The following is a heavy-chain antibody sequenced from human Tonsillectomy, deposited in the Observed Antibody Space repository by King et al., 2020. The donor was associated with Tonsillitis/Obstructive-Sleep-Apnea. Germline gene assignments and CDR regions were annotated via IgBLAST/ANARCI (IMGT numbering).Heavy chain of an antibody. CDR3: ARENPYSTRP. Sequence: QLVQSGAEVKEAGESLRISCKISGYNFTNFWISWVRQMPGKGLEWMGRIDPSDSYTNYNPSFQSHVTISVDNSISTAYLQFSSRKASDTAMYYCARENPYSTRPWGQGTMVTVSS. J-gene: IGHJ4*02. D-gene: IGHD2-2*01. CDR2: IDPSDSYT. V-gene: IGHV5-10-1*01. CDR1: GYNFTNFW.